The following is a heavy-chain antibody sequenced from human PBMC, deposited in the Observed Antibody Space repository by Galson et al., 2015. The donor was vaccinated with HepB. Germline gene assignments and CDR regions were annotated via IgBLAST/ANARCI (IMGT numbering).Heavy chain of an antibody. CDR1: GDSVSSNSAA. CDR2: TYYRSKWSN. Sequence: CAISGDSVSSNSAAWNRIRQSPLRGLEWLGRTYYRSKWSNDYAVSVKSRVTVNPDTSKNQFSLLLNSVTPEDTAVYYCARADDTGAFDIWGQGTMVTVSS. CDR3: ARADDTGAFDI. D-gene: IGHD3-10*01. V-gene: IGHV6-1*01. J-gene: IGHJ3*02.